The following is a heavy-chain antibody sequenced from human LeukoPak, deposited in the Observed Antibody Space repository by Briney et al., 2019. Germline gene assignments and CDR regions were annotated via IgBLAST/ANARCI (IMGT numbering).Heavy chain of an antibody. J-gene: IGHJ6*02. Sequence: SEALSLTCTVSGGSISSYYWSWIRQPPGKGLEWIGYIYYSGSTNYNPSLKSRVTISVDTSKNQFSLKLSSVTAADTAVYYCARQVPDPIYGMDVWGQGTTVTVSS. CDR2: IYYSGST. CDR3: ARQVPDPIYGMDV. CDR1: GGSISSYY. V-gene: IGHV4-59*08.